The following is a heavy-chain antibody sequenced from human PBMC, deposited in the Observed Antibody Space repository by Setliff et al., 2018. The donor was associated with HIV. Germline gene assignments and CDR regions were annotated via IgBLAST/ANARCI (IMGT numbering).Heavy chain of an antibody. J-gene: IGHJ3*02. V-gene: IGHV1-69*13. CDR2: IIPVFGTT. CDR1: GGTFSSYT. D-gene: IGHD5-12*01. Sequence: SVKVSCKASGGTFSSYTISWVRQAPGQGLEWMGGIIPVFGTTNYAQKFQGRVTLTADESTRTAYMELSNLRSEDTAVYYCAMSLATYPVSRAFDIWGQGTMVTVSS. CDR3: AMSLATYPVSRAFDI.